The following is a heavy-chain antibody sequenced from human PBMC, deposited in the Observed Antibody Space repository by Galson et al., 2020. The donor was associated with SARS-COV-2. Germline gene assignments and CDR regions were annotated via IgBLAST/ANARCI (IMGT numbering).Heavy chain of an antibody. CDR1: GYTFTSYG. Sequence: ASVKVSCKASGYTFTSYGISWVRQAPGQGLEWMGWISAYTGNTNYAQKLQGRATMTTDTSTSTAYMELRSLRSDDTAVYYCARAMYIAVVPASINYYYYGMDVWGQGTTVTVSS. CDR2: ISAYTGNT. D-gene: IGHD2-2*01. J-gene: IGHJ6*02. CDR3: ARAMYIAVVPASINYYYYGMDV. V-gene: IGHV1-18*01.